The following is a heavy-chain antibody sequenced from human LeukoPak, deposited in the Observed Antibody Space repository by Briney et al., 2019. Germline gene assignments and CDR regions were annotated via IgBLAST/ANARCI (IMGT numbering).Heavy chain of an antibody. CDR3: ARSYYGSGTSYGMDV. V-gene: IGHV3-7*01. CDR2: IKQDGSEK. J-gene: IGHJ6*02. Sequence: PGGSLRLSCAVSGFTFSRHWMSWVRQAPGKGLEWLANIKQDGSEKYYVESVEGRFTISRDNAKNSLYLQMNSLRAEDTAVRYCARSYYGSGTSYGMDVWGQGTTVTVSS. D-gene: IGHD3-10*01. CDR1: GFTFSRHW.